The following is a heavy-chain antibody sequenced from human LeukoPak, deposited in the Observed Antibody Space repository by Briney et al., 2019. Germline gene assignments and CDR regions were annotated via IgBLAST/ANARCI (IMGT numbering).Heavy chain of an antibody. CDR3: ARAMNHAFNI. J-gene: IGHJ3*02. Sequence: GGSLRLSCVASGFTFSSSWMSWVRQAPGKGLEWVANMNEDGSKKYYVGSVRGRFTISRDNAKTSLYLQMSSLRAEDTAVYYCARAMNHAFNIWGQGAMVTVSS. CDR1: GFTFSSSW. CDR2: MNEDGSKK. V-gene: IGHV3-7*03.